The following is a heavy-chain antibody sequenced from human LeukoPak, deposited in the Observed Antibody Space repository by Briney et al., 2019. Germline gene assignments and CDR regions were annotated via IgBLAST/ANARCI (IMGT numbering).Heavy chain of an antibody. D-gene: IGHD5-12*01. Sequence: PSETLSLTCTVSGGSISSYYWSWIRQPAGKGLGWIGRIYTSGSTNYNPSLKSRVTMSVDTSKNQFSLKLSSVTAADTAVYYCARDRFNIVDYWGQGTLVTVSS. CDR2: IYTSGST. J-gene: IGHJ4*02. CDR1: GGSISSYY. CDR3: ARDRFNIVDY. V-gene: IGHV4-4*07.